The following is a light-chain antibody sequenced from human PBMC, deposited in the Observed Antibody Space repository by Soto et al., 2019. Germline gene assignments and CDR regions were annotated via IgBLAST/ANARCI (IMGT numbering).Light chain of an antibody. CDR3: QQYGYAPNT. CDR1: RSVNSRY. V-gene: IGKV3-20*01. J-gene: IGKJ2*01. Sequence: EIVLTQSPGTLSLSPGERATLSCRASRSVNSRYLGWYQQKPGQAPSLLIYGASNRATGIPGRFSGSGSGTDFTLTISRLEPGDFAVYYCQQYGYAPNTFGQGTKLDIK. CDR2: GAS.